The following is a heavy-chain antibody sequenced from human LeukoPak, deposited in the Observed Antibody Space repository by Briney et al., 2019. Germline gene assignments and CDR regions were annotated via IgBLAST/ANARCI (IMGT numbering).Heavy chain of an antibody. Sequence: SETLSLTCTVSGGSISSGNYYWNWIRQPAGKGLEWIGRIYTSGSSNYNPSLKSRVTISIDTAKNQFSLKLSSVTAADTAVYYCARESMYDYWSGYYNFDYWGQGTLVTVSS. D-gene: IGHD3-3*01. CDR1: GGSISSGNYY. V-gene: IGHV4-61*02. CDR2: IYTSGSS. CDR3: ARESMYDYWSGYYNFDY. J-gene: IGHJ4*02.